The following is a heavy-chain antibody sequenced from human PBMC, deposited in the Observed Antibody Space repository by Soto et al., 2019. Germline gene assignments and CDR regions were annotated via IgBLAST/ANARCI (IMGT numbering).Heavy chain of an antibody. CDR1: GFSLSTSGMC. D-gene: IGHD3-22*01. CDR2: IDCDDDK. V-gene: IGHV2-70*01. Sequence: SGATLVYPTQTLTLTCTVSGFSLSTSGMCVSWIRQPPVKALESLALIDCDDDKYYSTSLKTSLTISKDTSKKQVVLTMTNMDPVDTATYYCARTPGYYYDSSGSFEYWGPGTLVTVSS. J-gene: IGHJ4*02. CDR3: ARTPGYYYDSSGSFEY.